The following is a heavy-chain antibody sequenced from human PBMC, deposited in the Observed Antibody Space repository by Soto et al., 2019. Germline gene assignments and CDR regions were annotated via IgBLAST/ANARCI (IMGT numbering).Heavy chain of an antibody. CDR1: GFTFSSYA. Sequence: EVQLVESGGGLVQPGGSLRLSCAVSGFTFSSYAMSWVRQAPGKGLEWVSAISGSGGSTYYADSVKGRFTISRDNSKNTLYLQMNSLRAEDTAVYYCAKDSPSLGYDSSGYDYWGQGTLVTVSS. CDR2: ISGSGGST. CDR3: AKDSPSLGYDSSGYDY. V-gene: IGHV3-23*04. D-gene: IGHD3-22*01. J-gene: IGHJ4*02.